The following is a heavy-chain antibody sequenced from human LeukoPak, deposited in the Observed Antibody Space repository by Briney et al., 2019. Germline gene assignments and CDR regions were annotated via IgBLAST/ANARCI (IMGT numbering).Heavy chain of an antibody. CDR2: ISSNGGSA. CDR1: GGSISSSRYY. J-gene: IGHJ4*02. Sequence: PSETLSLTCTVSGGSISSSRYYWGWVRQAPGKGLEGVSSISSNGGSAYYAESVKGRFTISRDNSKNTVYLQMNSLRAEDTAVYFCVKAAPYYLDYWGQGTLVTVSS. CDR3: VKAAPYYLDY. V-gene: IGHV3-23*01. D-gene: IGHD3-16*01.